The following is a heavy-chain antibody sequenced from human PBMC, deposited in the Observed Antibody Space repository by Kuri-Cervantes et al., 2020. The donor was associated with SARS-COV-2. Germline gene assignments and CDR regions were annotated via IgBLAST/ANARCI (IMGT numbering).Heavy chain of an antibody. CDR3: ASSPLEPSSSSEYYYYYMDV. V-gene: IGHV3-7*01. CDR2: IKQDGSEK. CDR1: GFTFSSYW. Sequence: GESLKISCAASGFTFSSYWMSWVRQAPGKGLEWVANIKQDGSEKYYVDSVKGRFTISRDNAKNSLYLQMNSLRAEDTAVYYCASSPLEPSSSSEYYYYYMDVWGKGTTVTVSS. J-gene: IGHJ6*03. D-gene: IGHD6-13*01.